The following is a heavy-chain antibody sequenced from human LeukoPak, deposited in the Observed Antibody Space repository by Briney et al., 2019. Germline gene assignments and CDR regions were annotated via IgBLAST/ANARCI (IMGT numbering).Heavy chain of an antibody. Sequence: PSETLSLTCAVSGGSIRSGNYYWGWIRQPPGKGLDWIGNIYYDGSTYYNPSLKSRATISVDTSKNQLSLTVNSVTATDTAVYYCVRRLEVWGQGTMVTVSS. CDR3: VRRLEV. V-gene: IGHV4-39*01. CDR2: IYYDGST. J-gene: IGHJ3*01. CDR1: GGSIRSGNYY.